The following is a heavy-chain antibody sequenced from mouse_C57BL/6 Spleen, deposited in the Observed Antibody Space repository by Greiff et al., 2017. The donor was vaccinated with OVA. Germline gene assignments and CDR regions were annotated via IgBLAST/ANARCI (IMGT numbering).Heavy chain of an antibody. D-gene: IGHD3-3*01. J-gene: IGHJ2*01. CDR3: ARGGGTPYFDY. V-gene: IGHV1-82*01. CDR2: IYPGDGDT. Sequence: VQLKQSGPELVKPGASVKISCKASGYAFSSSWMNWVKQRPGKGLEWIGRIYPGDGDTNYNGKFKGKATLTADKSSSTAYMQLSSLTSEDSAVYFCARGGGTPYFDYWGQGTTLTVSS. CDR1: GYAFSSSW.